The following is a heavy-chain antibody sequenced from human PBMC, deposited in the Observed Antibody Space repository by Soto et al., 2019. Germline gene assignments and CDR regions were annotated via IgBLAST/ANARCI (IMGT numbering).Heavy chain of an antibody. CDR3: ARHRIAATGLDY. Sequence: GESLKISCKGSGYSFTNYWITWVRQMPGKGLECMGRIDPSDSYTNYSPSFQGHVTTSADKSISTAYLQWSSLKASDTAMYYCARHRIAATGLDYWGQGTLVTVSS. CDR1: GYSFTNYW. CDR2: IDPSDSYT. V-gene: IGHV5-10-1*01. D-gene: IGHD6-13*01. J-gene: IGHJ4*02.